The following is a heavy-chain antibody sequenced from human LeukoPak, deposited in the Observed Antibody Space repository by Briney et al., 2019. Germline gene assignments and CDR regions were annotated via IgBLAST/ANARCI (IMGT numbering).Heavy chain of an antibody. CDR1: GYTFTSYD. CDR2: MNPNSGNT. J-gene: IGHJ5*02. V-gene: IGHV1-8*01. D-gene: IGHD2-8*01. Sequence: GSVKVSCKASGYTFTSYDINWVRQATGQGLEWMGWMNPNSGNTGYAQKFQGRVTMTRNTSISTAYMELSSLRSEDTAVYYCARRRLPLMNWFDPWGQGTLVTVSS. CDR3: ARRRLPLMNWFDP.